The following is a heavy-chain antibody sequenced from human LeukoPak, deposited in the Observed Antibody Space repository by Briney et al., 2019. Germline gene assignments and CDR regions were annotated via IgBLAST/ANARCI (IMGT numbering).Heavy chain of an antibody. J-gene: IGHJ6*03. CDR1: GFTFNDYS. D-gene: IGHD5-18*01. V-gene: IGHV3-48*04. CDR3: ARERIYSHYYMDV. Sequence: GGSLRLSCAVSGFTFNDYSMNWVRQAPGKGLEWLAFVSGHSTAIYHADSVKGRFTISRDNAKKTVFLHMNSLRPEDTAVYYCARERIYSHYYMDVWGTGTTVTVSS. CDR2: VSGHSTAI.